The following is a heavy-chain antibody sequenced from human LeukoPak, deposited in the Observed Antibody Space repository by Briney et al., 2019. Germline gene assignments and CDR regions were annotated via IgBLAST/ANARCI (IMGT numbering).Heavy chain of an antibody. CDR2: ISSSSGYI. CDR1: EFTFSTYS. Sequence: PGGSLRLSCAASEFTFSTYSMNWVRQAPGKGLEWVSSISSSSGYIYYADSVKGRFTISRDNAKNSLFLQMNSLRAEDTAVYYCARDGQITMIVVVTSYYFDYWGQGTLVTVSS. D-gene: IGHD3-22*01. CDR3: ARDGQITMIVVVTSYYFDY. J-gene: IGHJ4*02. V-gene: IGHV3-21*01.